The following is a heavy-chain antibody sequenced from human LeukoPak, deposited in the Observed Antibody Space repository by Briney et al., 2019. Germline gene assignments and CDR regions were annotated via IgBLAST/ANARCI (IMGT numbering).Heavy chain of an antibody. V-gene: IGHV3-30*18. Sequence: GGSLRLSCAASGFTFSSFGMHWVRQPPGKGLEWVAVITYDGDTTYFEDSVKGPFNISRDTSKSTLYLQMNSLGAEDTAVYYCVKEQGSGSYRTADYWGQGTLVTVSS. J-gene: IGHJ4*02. CDR3: VKEQGSGSYRTADY. CDR1: GFTFSSFG. CDR2: ITYDGDTT. D-gene: IGHD3-10*01.